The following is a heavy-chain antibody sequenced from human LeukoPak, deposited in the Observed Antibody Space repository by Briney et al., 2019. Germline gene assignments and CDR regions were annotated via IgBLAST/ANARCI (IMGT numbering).Heavy chain of an antibody. J-gene: IGHJ4*02. CDR2: ISGSGGST. CDR3: AKDRANQGYDYVWGSYLFDY. Sequence: GGSPRLSCAASGFTFSSYAMSWVRQAPGKGLEWVSAISGSGGSTYYADSVKGRFTISRDNSKNTLYLQMNSLRAEDTAVYYCAKDRANQGYDYVWGSYLFDYWGQGTLVTVSS. V-gene: IGHV3-23*01. D-gene: IGHD3-16*02. CDR1: GFTFSSYA.